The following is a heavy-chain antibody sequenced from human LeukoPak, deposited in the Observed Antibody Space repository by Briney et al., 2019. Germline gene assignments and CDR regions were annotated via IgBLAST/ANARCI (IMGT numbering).Heavy chain of an antibody. CDR2: IYYSTST. J-gene: IGHJ6*02. CDR3: ARHQCSGTRCSNFYFYGMDV. D-gene: IGHD2-2*01. CDR1: GGSITSSIDY. Sequence: SETLSLTCTVSGGSITSSIDYWGWVRQPPGKGLEWIATIYYSTSTQYNPSLKSRVTMSVDTSKNQLSLKLSSMTAADTAVYYCARHQCSGTRCSNFYFYGMDVWGQGTTVTVSS. V-gene: IGHV4-39*01.